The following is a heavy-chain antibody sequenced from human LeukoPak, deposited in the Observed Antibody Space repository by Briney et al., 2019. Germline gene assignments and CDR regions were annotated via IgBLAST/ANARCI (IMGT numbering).Heavy chain of an antibody. Sequence: ASVKVSCKASGGTFSSYAINWVRQAPGQGLEWMGGIIPIFGTANYAQKFQGRVTITTDESTSTAYMELSSLRSEDTAVYYCARARGNSSSWFPSWFDPWGQGTLVTVSS. V-gene: IGHV1-69*05. CDR3: ARARGNSSSWFPSWFDP. D-gene: IGHD6-13*01. J-gene: IGHJ5*02. CDR2: IIPIFGTA. CDR1: GGTFSSYA.